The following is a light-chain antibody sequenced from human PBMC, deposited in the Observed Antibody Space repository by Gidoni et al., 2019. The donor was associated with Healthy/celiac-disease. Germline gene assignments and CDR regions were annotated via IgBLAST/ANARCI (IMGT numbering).Light chain of an antibody. CDR3: QQLNSYPGIT. CDR1: QGISSY. Sequence: DIQLTQSPSFLSASVGDRVTITCRASQGISSYLAWYQQKPGKAPNLLIYAASTLQSGVPSRFSGSGSGTEFTLTISSLQPEDFATYYCQQLNSYPGITFXQXTRLEIK. V-gene: IGKV1-9*01. J-gene: IGKJ5*01. CDR2: AAS.